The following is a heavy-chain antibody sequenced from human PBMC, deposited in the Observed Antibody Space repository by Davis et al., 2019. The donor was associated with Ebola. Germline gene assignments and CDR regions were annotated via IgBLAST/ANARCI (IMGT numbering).Heavy chain of an antibody. CDR2: ISSSGSTI. CDR3: ASVEMATIRPNLPIDY. D-gene: IGHD5-24*01. CDR1: GFTFSDYY. Sequence: GESLKISCAASGFTFSDYYMSWIRQAPGKGLEWVSYISSSGSTIYYADSVKGRFTISRDNAKNLLYLQMNSLRAEDTAVYYCASVEMATIRPNLPIDYWGQGTLVTVSS. V-gene: IGHV3-11*01. J-gene: IGHJ4*02.